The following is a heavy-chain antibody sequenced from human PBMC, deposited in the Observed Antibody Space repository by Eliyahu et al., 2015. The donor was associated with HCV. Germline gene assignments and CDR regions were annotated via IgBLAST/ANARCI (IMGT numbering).Heavy chain of an antibody. CDR2: IIPIFGTA. J-gene: IGHJ4*02. D-gene: IGHD6-13*01. CDR1: GGPFSSYA. Sequence: QVQLVQSGAEVKKPGSSVKVSCKAXGGPFSSYAISWVRQAPGQGLEWVGGIIPIFGTANYAQKFQGRVTITADESTSTAYMELSSLRSEDTAVYYCARGRIAAAANPPHFDYWGQGTLVTVSS. V-gene: IGHV1-69*01. CDR3: ARGRIAAAANPPHFDY.